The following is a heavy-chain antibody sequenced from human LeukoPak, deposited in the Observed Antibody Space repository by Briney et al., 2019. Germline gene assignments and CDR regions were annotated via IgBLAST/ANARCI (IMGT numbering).Heavy chain of an antibody. J-gene: IGHJ5*02. Sequence: PGGSLRLSCAASGFTFSDYYMSWIRQAPGKGLEWVSYISSSGSTIYYADSVTGRFTISRDNAKNSLYLQMNSLRAEDTAVYYCAGGYSYGYSNWFDPWGQGIMVTVSS. CDR2: ISSSGSTI. D-gene: IGHD5-18*01. V-gene: IGHV3-11*01. CDR1: GFTFSDYY. CDR3: AGGYSYGYSNWFDP.